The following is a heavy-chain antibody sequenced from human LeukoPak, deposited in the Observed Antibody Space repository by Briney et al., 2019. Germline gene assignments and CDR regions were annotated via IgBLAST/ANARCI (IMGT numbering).Heavy chain of an antibody. CDR2: IYHSGST. CDR3: ARNIAVAGRGDYMDV. V-gene: IGHV4-38-2*02. CDR1: GYSISSGYY. Sequence: ASETLSLTCSVSGYSISSGYYWGWIRQPPGKGLEWIGNIYHSGSTYYNPSLKSRVTISVDTSQNQFSLKLSSVTAADTAVYYCARNIAVAGRGDYMDVWDKGTTVTISS. J-gene: IGHJ6*03. D-gene: IGHD6-19*01.